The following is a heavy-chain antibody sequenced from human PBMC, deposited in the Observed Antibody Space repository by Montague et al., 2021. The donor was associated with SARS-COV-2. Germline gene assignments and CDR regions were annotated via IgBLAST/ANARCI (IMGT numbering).Heavy chain of an antibody. CDR3: ARDSPHFDFWRGHYGDKYYMDI. CDR1: GDSITSKTHY. D-gene: IGHD3-3*01. Sequence: TLSPTCTVSGDSITSKTHYWDWVRQPAGKGLEWIGRLLTSGATNFNPSLKSRLTISRDTSKNEFYLTLSSVTAADTAVYYCARDSPHFDFWRGHYGDKYYMDIWGKGTTVTVS. V-gene: IGHV4-61*02. J-gene: IGHJ6*03. CDR2: LLTSGAT.